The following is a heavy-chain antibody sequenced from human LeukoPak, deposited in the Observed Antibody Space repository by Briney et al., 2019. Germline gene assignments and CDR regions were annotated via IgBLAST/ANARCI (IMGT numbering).Heavy chain of an antibody. CDR2: IYYSGTT. Sequence: SETLSLTCTVSGGSISSSPYYWGWIRQPPGKGLEWIGSIYYSGTTHYSPSLESRVTISVDTSKNQFSLKLASVTAADTAIYYCAKGAGGFTYYNWFDPWGQGTLVTVSS. J-gene: IGHJ5*02. D-gene: IGHD1-14*01. V-gene: IGHV4-39*07. CDR3: AKGAGGFTYYNWFDP. CDR1: GGSISSSPYY.